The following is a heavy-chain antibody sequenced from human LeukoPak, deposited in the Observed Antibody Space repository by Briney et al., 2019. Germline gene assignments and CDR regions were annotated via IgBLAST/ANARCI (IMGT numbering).Heavy chain of an antibody. J-gene: IGHJ4*02. CDR1: GYSSTSYW. Sequence: GESLKISCKGSGYSSTSYWIGWVRQMPGKGLEWMGIIYPGDSDTRYSPSFQGQVTISTDKSISTAYLQWSSLKASDTAMYFRARRGSYDILTNPFDYWGQGTLVTVSS. D-gene: IGHD3-9*01. V-gene: IGHV5-51*01. CDR2: IYPGDSDT. CDR3: ARRGSYDILTNPFDY.